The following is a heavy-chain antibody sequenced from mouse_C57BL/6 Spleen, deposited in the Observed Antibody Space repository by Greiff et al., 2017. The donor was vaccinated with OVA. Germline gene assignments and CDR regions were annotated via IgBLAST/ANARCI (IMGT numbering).Heavy chain of an antibody. J-gene: IGHJ3*01. V-gene: IGHV1-15*01. Sequence: VKVVESGAELVRPGASVTLSCKASGYTFTDYEMHWVKQTPVHGLEWIGAIDPETGGTAYNQKFKGKAILTADKSSSTAYMELRSLTSEDSAVYYCTRDDYGWFAYWGQGTLVTVSA. CDR3: TRDDYGWFAY. CDR2: IDPETGGT. D-gene: IGHD2-4*01. CDR1: GYTFTDYE.